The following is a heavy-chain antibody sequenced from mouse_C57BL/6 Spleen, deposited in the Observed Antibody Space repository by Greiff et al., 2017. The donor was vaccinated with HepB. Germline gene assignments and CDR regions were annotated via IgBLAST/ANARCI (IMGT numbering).Heavy chain of an antibody. CDR2: INPSTGGT. CDR3: ARSPLAYYSNYIYYFDY. D-gene: IGHD2-5*01. J-gene: IGHJ2*01. Sequence: VQLQQSGPELVKPGASVKISCKASGYSFTGYYMNWVKQSPEKSLEWIGEINPSTGGTTYNQKFKAKATLTVDKSSSTAYMQLKSLTSEDSAVYYCARSPLAYYSNYIYYFDYWGQGTTLTVSS. V-gene: IGHV1-42*01. CDR1: GYSFTGYY.